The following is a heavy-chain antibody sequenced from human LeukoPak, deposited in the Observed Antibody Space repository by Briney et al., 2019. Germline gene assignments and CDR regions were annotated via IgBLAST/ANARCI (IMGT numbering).Heavy chain of an antibody. J-gene: IGHJ6*03. CDR3: ARSYGDGHYYYYYMDV. CDR2: IIPMFGTA. D-gene: IGHD4-17*01. CDR1: GYTFTSYY. Sequence: SVKVSCKASGYTFTSYYMHWVRQAPGQGLEWMGGIIPMFGTANYAQKFQGRVTISADKSTSTAYMELSSLRSEDTAVYYCARSYGDGHYYYYYMDVWGKGTTVTISS. V-gene: IGHV1-69*06.